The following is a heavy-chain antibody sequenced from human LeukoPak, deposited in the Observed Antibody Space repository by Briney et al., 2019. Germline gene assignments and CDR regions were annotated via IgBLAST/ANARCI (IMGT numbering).Heavy chain of an antibody. V-gene: IGHV4-59*12. Sequence: NPSETLSLTCTVSSGSISSYYWSWIRQPPGKGLEWTGYIYYSGSTNYNPSLKSRVTRSVDTSKNQFSLKLSSVTAADTAVYYCVRDSGSSPAFDIWGQGAMVTVSS. D-gene: IGHD1-26*01. J-gene: IGHJ3*02. CDR1: SGSISSYY. CDR3: VRDSGSSPAFDI. CDR2: IYYSGST.